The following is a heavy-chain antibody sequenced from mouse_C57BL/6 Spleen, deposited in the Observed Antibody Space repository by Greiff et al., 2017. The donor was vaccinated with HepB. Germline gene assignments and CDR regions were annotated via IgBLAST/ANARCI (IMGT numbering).Heavy chain of an antibody. CDR2: IDPKNGGT. Sequence: EVQLQQSGPELVKPGASVKLSCTASGFKFTDYYMNWVKQSHEKGLEWIGDIDPKNGGTGYDQKFKGKATLTVDKSSNTAYMQLSSLTSEDTAVYYCARGHSEGFAYWGQGTLVTVSA. D-gene: IGHD2-12*01. J-gene: IGHJ3*01. CDR1: GFKFTDYY. CDR3: ARGHSEGFAY. V-gene: IGHV1-26*01.